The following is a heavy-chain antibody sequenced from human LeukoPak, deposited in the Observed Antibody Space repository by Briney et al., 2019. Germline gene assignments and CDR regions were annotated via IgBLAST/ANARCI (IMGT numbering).Heavy chain of an antibody. D-gene: IGHD6-13*01. CDR2: IKQDGSEK. CDR3: ARCDSSSWDDWFDP. CDR1: GFTFSSYW. Sequence: GGSLRLSCAASGFTFSSYWMSWVRQAPGKGLEWVANIKQDGSEKYYVDSVKGRFTISRDNAKNSLYLQMNSLRAEDTAVYYCARCDSSSWDDWFDPWGQGTLVTVSS. J-gene: IGHJ5*02. V-gene: IGHV3-7*01.